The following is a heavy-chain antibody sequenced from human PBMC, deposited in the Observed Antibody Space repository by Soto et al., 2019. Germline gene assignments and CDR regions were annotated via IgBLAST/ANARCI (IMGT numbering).Heavy chain of an antibody. CDR1: GGSISSGGYY. CDR3: ARLPRPYGSGRGGWFDP. D-gene: IGHD3-10*01. CDR2: IYYSGST. V-gene: IGHV4-31*03. Sequence: QVQLQESGPGLVKPSQTLSLTCTVSGGSISSGGYYWSWIRQHPGKGLEWIGYIYYSGSTYYNPSLKSRVTISVDTSKNQFSLKLSFVTAADTAVYYCARLPRPYGSGRGGWFDPWGQGTLVTVSS. J-gene: IGHJ5*02.